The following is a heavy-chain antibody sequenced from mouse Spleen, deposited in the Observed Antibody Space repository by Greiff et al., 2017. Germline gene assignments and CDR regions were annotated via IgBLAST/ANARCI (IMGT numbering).Heavy chain of an antibody. V-gene: IGHV5-17*01. D-gene: IGHD4-1*01. CDR3: AILTGSTDWYFDV. CDR1: GFTFSDYG. CDR2: ISSGHSTI. Sequence: EVQVVESGGGLVKPGGSLKLSCAASGFTFSDYGMHWVRQAPEKGLEWVAYISSGHSTIYYADTVKGRFTISRDNAKNTLFLQMTSLRSEDTAMYYCAILTGSTDWYFDVWGTGTTVTVSS. J-gene: IGHJ1*03.